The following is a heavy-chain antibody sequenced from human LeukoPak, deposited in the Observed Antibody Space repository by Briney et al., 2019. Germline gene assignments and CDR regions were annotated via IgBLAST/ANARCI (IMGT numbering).Heavy chain of an antibody. Sequence: GGSLRLSCAASGFTFSNAWMSWVRQAPGKGLEWVGRIKSKTDGGTTDYAAPVKGRFTISRDDSKNTLYLQMNSLKTEDTAVYYCTTEAYCGGDCYSSYFDYWGQGTLVTVSS. D-gene: IGHD2-21*02. J-gene: IGHJ4*02. CDR1: GFTFSNAW. V-gene: IGHV3-15*01. CDR2: IKSKTDGGTT. CDR3: TTEAYCGGDCYSSYFDY.